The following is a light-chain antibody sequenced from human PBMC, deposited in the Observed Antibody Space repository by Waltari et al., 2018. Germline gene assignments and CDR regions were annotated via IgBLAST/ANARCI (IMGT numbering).Light chain of an antibody. Sequence: QSALTQPPSVSGSPGQSVTIPCAGTNSDVGFYNRVPWSQQSPGTAPKLIVYQVSNRPSGVPDRFSGSKSGSTASLTISGLQAEDEADYYCYSYTTSGIYVFGTGTKVSVL. CDR3: YSYTTSGIYV. CDR1: NSDVGFYNR. J-gene: IGLJ1*01. CDR2: QVS. V-gene: IGLV2-18*02.